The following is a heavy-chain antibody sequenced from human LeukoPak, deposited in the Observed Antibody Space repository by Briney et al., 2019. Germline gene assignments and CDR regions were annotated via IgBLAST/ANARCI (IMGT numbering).Heavy chain of an antibody. D-gene: IGHD2-2*01. CDR2: IKPNDGDT. CDR3: ARANFLYCSSSTCLFDY. J-gene: IGHJ4*02. Sequence: ASVTVSCPASGYTFTDYYMHWVRQAPAQGFEWMGWIKPNDGDTNYAQKVQCRVTMTRDTSISTAHMEVSRLRSDDTAVYYCARANFLYCSSSTCLFDYWGQGTLVTVSS. CDR1: GYTFTDYY. V-gene: IGHV1-2*02.